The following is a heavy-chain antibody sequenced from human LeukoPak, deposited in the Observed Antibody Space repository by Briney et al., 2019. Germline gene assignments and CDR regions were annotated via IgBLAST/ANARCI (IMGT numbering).Heavy chain of an antibody. V-gene: IGHV1-18*01. J-gene: IGHJ4*02. CDR1: GYTFTSYG. CDR2: ISAYNGNT. Sequence: ASVKVSCKASGYTFTSYGISWVRQAPGQGLEWMGWISAYNGNTNYAQKFQDRVTLTTDTSTNTAYMELGSLRSDDTAVYYCARDRGSLAVGDSRTSDFWGPGTLVTVSS. CDR3: ARDRGSLAVGDSRTSDF. D-gene: IGHD6-19*01.